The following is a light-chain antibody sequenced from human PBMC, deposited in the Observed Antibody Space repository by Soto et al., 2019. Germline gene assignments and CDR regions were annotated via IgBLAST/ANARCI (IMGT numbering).Light chain of an antibody. Sequence: QSALTQPASVSGSPGQSITISCTGTSSDVGGYKYVSWYQHHPGKAPKLMIYDVSNRPSGVSNRFSGSKSGNTASLTISGLQAEDEADYYCSSYRSSSIFAHVVFGGGTKLTVL. J-gene: IGLJ2*01. CDR3: SSYRSSSIFAHVV. V-gene: IGLV2-14*03. CDR1: SSDVGGYKY. CDR2: DVS.